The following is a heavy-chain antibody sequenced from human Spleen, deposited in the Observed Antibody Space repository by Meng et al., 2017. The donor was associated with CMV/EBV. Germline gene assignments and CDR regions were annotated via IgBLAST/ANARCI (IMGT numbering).Heavy chain of an antibody. CDR2: ISSSSSYI. Sequence: GGSLRLSCAASGFTFSSYSMNWVRQAPGKGLEWVSSISSSSSYIYYADSVKGRFTISRDNAKNSLYLQMNSLRAEDTAVYYCAKHVDCSSTSCYIGYYFDYWGQGTLVTVSS. J-gene: IGHJ4*02. V-gene: IGHV3-21*01. CDR3: AKHVDCSSTSCYIGYYFDY. D-gene: IGHD2-2*02. CDR1: GFTFSSYS.